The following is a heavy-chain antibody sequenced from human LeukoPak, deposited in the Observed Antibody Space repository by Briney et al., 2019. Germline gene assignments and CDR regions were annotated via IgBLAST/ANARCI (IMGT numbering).Heavy chain of an antibody. V-gene: IGHV4-59*01. CDR2: IYYSGNT. D-gene: IGHD5-18*01. J-gene: IGHJ4*02. Sequence: SETLSLTCTVPGGSISSYYWSWIRQPPEKGLEWIGYIYYSGNTNYNPSLKSRVTISVDTSKNQFSLKLSSVTAADTAIYYCARGYSYGSYYFDNWGQGTLVTVSS. CDR3: ARGYSYGSYYFDN. CDR1: GGSISSYY.